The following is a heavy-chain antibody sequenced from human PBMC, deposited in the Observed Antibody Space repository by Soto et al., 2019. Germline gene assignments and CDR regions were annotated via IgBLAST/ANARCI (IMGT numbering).Heavy chain of an antibody. D-gene: IGHD1-26*01. Sequence: SETLSLTCTISGGSISSGGYYWSWIRQHPGKGLEWIGYIYYSGSTYYNPSLKSRVTISVDTSKNQFSLKLSSVTAADTAVYYCARVISYGYFDYWGQGTLVTVSS. CDR3: ARVISYGYFDY. V-gene: IGHV4-31*03. J-gene: IGHJ4*02. CDR2: IYYSGST. CDR1: GGSISSGGYY.